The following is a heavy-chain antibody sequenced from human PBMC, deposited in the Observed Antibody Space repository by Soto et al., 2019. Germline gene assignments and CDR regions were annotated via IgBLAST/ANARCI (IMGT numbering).Heavy chain of an antibody. D-gene: IGHD2-2*01. CDR3: ARPEGYCISTSCALYYGMDV. Sequence: EVQLVESGGGLVQPGGSLRLSCAASGFTFSSYSMNWVRQAPGKGLEWVSYISSSSSTIYYADSVKGRFTISRDNAKNSLYLQMNSLRDEDTAVYYCARPEGYCISTSCALYYGMDVWGQGTTVTVSS. V-gene: IGHV3-48*02. CDR2: ISSSSSTI. CDR1: GFTFSSYS. J-gene: IGHJ6*02.